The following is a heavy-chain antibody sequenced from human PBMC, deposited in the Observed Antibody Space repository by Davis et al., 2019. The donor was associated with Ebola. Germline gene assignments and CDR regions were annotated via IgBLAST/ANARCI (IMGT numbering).Heavy chain of an antibody. CDR1: GYTFTSYG. Sequence: AASVKVSCKASGYTFTSYGITWVRQAPGQGLEWMGRINPKSGGTYYAQKFQGRVTMTRDTSITSLYMELSGLTSDDTALYYCARDQGGLDYWGQGTLVTVSS. V-gene: IGHV1-2*06. CDR3: ARDQGGLDY. D-gene: IGHD3-16*01. CDR2: INPKSGGT. J-gene: IGHJ4*02.